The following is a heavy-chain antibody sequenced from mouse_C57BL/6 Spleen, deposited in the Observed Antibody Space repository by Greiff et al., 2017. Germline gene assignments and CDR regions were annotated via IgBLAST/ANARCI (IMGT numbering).Heavy chain of an antibody. CDR1: GYAFSSYW. CDR3: ARKEDYDARGSFDY. J-gene: IGHJ2*01. Sequence: VQLQQSGAELVKPGASVKISCKASGYAFSSYWMNWVKQRPGKGLEWIGQIYPGDGDTNYNGKFKGKATLTADKSSSTAYMQLSSLTSEDSAVYFCARKEDYDARGSFDYWGQGTTLTVSS. V-gene: IGHV1-80*01. CDR2: IYPGDGDT. D-gene: IGHD2-4*01.